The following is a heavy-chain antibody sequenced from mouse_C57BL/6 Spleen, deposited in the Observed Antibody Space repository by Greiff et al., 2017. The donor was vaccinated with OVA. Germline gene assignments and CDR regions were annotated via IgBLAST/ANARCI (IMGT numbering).Heavy chain of an antibody. J-gene: IGHJ2*01. Sequence: EVKVVESGGGLVKPGGSLKLSCAASGFTFSSYTMSWVRQTPEKRLEWVATISGGGGNTYYPDSVKGRFTISRDNAKNTLYLQMSSLRSEDTALCYCARQDYYGSGFDYWGQGTTLTVSS. V-gene: IGHV5-9*01. CDR2: ISGGGGNT. CDR3: ARQDYYGSGFDY. CDR1: GFTFSSYT. D-gene: IGHD1-1*01.